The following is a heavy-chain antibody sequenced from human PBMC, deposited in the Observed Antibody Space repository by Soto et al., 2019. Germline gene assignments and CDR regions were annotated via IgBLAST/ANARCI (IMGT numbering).Heavy chain of an antibody. Sequence: VQLLESGGGLVQPGGSLRLSCAASGFTFSSYAMSWVRQAPGKGLEWVSAISGSGGSTYYADSVKGRFTISRDNSKNTLYLQMNSLRAEDTAVYYCAKGENVMYYDFWSGLYYFDYWGQGTLVTVSS. CDR2: ISGSGGST. J-gene: IGHJ4*02. CDR3: AKGENVMYYDFWSGLYYFDY. CDR1: GFTFSSYA. V-gene: IGHV3-23*01. D-gene: IGHD3-3*01.